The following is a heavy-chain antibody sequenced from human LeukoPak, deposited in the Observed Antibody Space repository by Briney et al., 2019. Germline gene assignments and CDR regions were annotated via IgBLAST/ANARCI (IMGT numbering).Heavy chain of an antibody. CDR2: ISSNGGST. Sequence: GGSLRISCAAPGFTFSSYAMQWVRQAPGKGLEYVSAISSNGGSTYYANSVKGRFTISRDNSKNTLYLQMGSLRAEDMAVYYCATGPSYYTNWGQGTLVTVSS. CDR3: ATGPSYYTN. D-gene: IGHD3-10*01. CDR1: GFTFSSYA. J-gene: IGHJ4*02. V-gene: IGHV3-64*01.